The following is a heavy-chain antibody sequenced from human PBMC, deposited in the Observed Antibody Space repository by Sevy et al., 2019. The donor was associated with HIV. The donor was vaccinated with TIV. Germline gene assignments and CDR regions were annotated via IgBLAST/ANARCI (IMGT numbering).Heavy chain of an antibody. J-gene: IGHJ3*02. CDR3: AKDRIWELGDAFDI. V-gene: IGHV3-23*01. CDR1: GFTFSSYA. Sequence: GGSLRLSCAASGFTFSSYAMSWVRRAPGKGLEWVSGLSGNGGSTNYADSVKGRFALSRDNSKNTLYLQMNNLRAEDTAIYFCAKDRIWELGDAFDIWGQGTMVTVSS. D-gene: IGHD1-7*01. CDR2: LSGNGGST.